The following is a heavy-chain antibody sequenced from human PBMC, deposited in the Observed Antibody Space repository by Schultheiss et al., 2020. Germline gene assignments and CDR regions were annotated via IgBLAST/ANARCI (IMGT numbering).Heavy chain of an antibody. CDR2: ISGSGGST. J-gene: IGHJ6*03. CDR1: GFTFDDYA. CDR3: ARDLAPYSSPSFGGDYYDYYMDV. V-gene: IGHV3-23*01. D-gene: IGHD6-6*01. Sequence: GGSLRLSCAASGFTFDDYAMSWVRQAPGKGLEWVSAISGSGGSTYYADSVKGRFTISRDNSKNTLYLQMNSRGAEDTAGYYCARDLAPYSSPSFGGDYYDYYMDVWGKETTVTVS.